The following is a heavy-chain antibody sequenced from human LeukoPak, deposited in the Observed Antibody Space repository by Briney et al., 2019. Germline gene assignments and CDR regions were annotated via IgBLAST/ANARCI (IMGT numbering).Heavy chain of an antibody. CDR3: ARDWGYYDSSGMGAFDI. CDR1: GGTFSSYA. CDR2: IIPIFGTA. J-gene: IGHJ3*02. D-gene: IGHD3-22*01. Sequence: VASVKVSCKASGGTFSSYAISWVRQAPGQGREWMGGIIPIFGTANYAQKFQGRVTITADESTSTAYMELSSLRSEDTAVYYCARDWGYYDSSGMGAFDIWGQGTMVTVSS. V-gene: IGHV1-69*13.